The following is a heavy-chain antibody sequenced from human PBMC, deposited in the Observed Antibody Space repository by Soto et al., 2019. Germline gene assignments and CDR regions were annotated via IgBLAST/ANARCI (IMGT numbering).Heavy chain of an antibody. V-gene: IGHV3-23*01. CDR3: AKDGGRGYDAFDI. CDR1: GFTFSSYA. CDR2: ISGSGGST. Sequence: EVQLLESGGGLVQPGGSLRLSCAASGFTFSSYAMSWVRQAPGKGLEWISAISGSGGSTYYADSVKGRFTISRDNSKNTLYLQMSSLRGEDTAVYYCAKDGGRGYDAFDIWSQGTMVTVSS. J-gene: IGHJ3*02. D-gene: IGHD3-16*01.